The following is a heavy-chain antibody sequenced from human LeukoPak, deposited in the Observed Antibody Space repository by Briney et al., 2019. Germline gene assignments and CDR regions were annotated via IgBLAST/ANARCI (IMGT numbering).Heavy chain of an antibody. V-gene: IGHV3-23*01. CDR1: GFTFSTSA. J-gene: IGHJ4*02. Sequence: GGSLRLSCAASGFTFSTSAMTWVRQAPGKGLEWVSSIRSSDGRIYYTDSVKGRFTISRDNSKNTLYLQMNSLRVEDTAIYYCAKDSSGWSEPANFDYWGQGTLVTVSS. D-gene: IGHD6-19*01. CDR3: AKDSSGWSEPANFDY. CDR2: IRSSDGRI.